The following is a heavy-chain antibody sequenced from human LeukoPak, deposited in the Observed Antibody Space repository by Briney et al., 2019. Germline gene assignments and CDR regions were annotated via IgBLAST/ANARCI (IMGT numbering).Heavy chain of an antibody. CDR2: IWYDGSNK. Sequence: GGALRLSCAASGFTFSSYGMHWVRQAPGKGLEGVAVIWYDGSNKYYAGSVKGRFTISRDNSKNTLYLQMNSLRAEDTAVYYCARDRLYGSGSNVFDYWGQGTLVTVSS. D-gene: IGHD3-10*01. CDR1: GFTFSSYG. J-gene: IGHJ4*02. CDR3: ARDRLYGSGSNVFDY. V-gene: IGHV3-33*01.